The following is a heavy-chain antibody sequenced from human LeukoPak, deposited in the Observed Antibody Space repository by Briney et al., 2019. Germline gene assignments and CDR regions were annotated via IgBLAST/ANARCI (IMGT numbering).Heavy chain of an antibody. D-gene: IGHD3-9*01. CDR2: IKSKTDGGTT. J-gene: IGHJ4*02. V-gene: IGHV3-15*01. CDR1: GFTFSNAW. Sequence: GGSLRLSCAASGFTFSNAWMSWVRQAPGKGLEWVGRIKSKTDGGTTDYAAPVKGRFTISRDDSKNTLYPQMNSLKTEDTAVYYCTTAVSGILTGYYWGYYFDYWGQGTLVTVSS. CDR3: TTAVSGILTGYYWGYYFDY.